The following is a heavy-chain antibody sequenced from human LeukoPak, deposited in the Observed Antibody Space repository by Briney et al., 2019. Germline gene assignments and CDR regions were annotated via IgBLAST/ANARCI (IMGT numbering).Heavy chain of an antibody. CDR2: IRSKANSYAT. V-gene: IGHV3-73*01. CDR1: GFTFSGSA. J-gene: IGHJ4*02. D-gene: IGHD3-22*01. CDR3: ARRGYYDSSEAVWDYFDY. Sequence: GGSLRLSCATSGFTFSGSAIHWVRQASGKGLEWVGRIRSKANSYATTDVASVKGRFTISRDDSKNTAYLEMSSLKTEDTAVYYCARRGYYDSSEAVWDYFDYWGQGTLVTVSS.